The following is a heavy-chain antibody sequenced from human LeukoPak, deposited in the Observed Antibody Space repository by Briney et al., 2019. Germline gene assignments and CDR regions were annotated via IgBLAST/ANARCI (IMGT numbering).Heavy chain of an antibody. CDR3: SKGSGSSHFDY. CDR2: IIPILGIA. V-gene: IGHV1-69*04. D-gene: IGHD3-10*01. Sequence: ASVTVSFTGSGGTFSSYAISWVRQAPGQGLEWMGRIIPILGIANYAQKFQGRVTITADKSTSTAYMELSSLRSEDTAVYYCSKGSGSSHFDYWGQGTLVTVSS. J-gene: IGHJ4*02. CDR1: GGTFSSYA.